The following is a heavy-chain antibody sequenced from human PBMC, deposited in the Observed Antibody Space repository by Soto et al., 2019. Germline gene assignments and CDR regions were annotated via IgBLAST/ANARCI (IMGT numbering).Heavy chain of an antibody. D-gene: IGHD6-13*01. V-gene: IGHV3-23*01. CDR1: GFTFSNYA. Sequence: EVQLLESGGCLGQPGGSLRLSCAASGFTFSNYAVTWVRQAPGKGLEWVSTISGSGGSTYYADSVKGRFTISRDNSKNTLYLQMNSLRAEDTAVYYCAKDQGSSWYEIDYWGQGTLVTVSS. CDR2: ISGSGGST. J-gene: IGHJ4*02. CDR3: AKDQGSSWYEIDY.